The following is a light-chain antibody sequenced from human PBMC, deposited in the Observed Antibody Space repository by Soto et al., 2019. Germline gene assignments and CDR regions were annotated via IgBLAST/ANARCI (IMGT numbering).Light chain of an antibody. CDR2: EVS. CDR3: SSYAGSNNYV. Sequence: QSALTQPPSASGSPGQSVTISCTGTSGDVGGYNYVSWYQQHPGKAPKLMIYEVSKRPSGVPDRFSGSKSGNTASLTVSGLQAEDEADYYCSSYAGSNNYVFGTGTKLTVL. J-gene: IGLJ1*01. CDR1: SGDVGGYNY. V-gene: IGLV2-8*01.